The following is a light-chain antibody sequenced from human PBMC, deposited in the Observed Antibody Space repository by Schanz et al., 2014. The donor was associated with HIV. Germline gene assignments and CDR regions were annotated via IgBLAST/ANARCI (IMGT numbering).Light chain of an antibody. CDR2: SDL. J-gene: IGLJ3*02. Sequence: SYELTQPHSVSVATAQMARVTCGRSNIGGKAVHWYQRKPGQDPMLVIYSDLNRPSGIPERFSGSNLTITRIEAGAEAGYYCQVWDTCSDPVVFGGGTKLTVL. CDR1: NIGGKA. V-gene: IGLV3-12*01. CDR3: QVWDTCSDPVV.